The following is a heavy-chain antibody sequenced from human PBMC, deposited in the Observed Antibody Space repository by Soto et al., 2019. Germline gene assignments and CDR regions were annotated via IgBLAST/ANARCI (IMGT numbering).Heavy chain of an antibody. J-gene: IGHJ6*02. CDR2: VYYSGNT. Sequence: SETLSLTCTVSGGSISSYYWSWIRQPPGKGLEWIGYVYYSGNTNYNPSLKSRVTISVDPSKNQFSLKLSSLSAADTAVYYCARHSPPFFYGSGPWDVWGQGTTVTVSS. CDR1: GGSISSYY. D-gene: IGHD3-10*01. CDR3: ARHSPPFFYGSGPWDV. V-gene: IGHV4-59*08.